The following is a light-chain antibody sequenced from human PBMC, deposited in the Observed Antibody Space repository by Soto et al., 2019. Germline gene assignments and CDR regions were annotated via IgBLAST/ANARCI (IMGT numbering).Light chain of an antibody. Sequence: NFMLTQPHSVSESPGKTVIISCTRSSGSIVSNSVQWYQQRPGSAPTTVIYEDYQRPSGVPDRFSGSIDSSSNSASLPISGLKTEDEADYYCQSYDSNTQHVIFGGGTKLTVL. J-gene: IGLJ2*01. V-gene: IGLV6-57*04. CDR2: EDY. CDR3: QSYDSNTQHVI. CDR1: SGSIVSNS.